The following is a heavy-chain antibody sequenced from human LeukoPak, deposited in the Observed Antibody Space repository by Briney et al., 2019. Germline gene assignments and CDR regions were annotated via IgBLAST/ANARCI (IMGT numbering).Heavy chain of an antibody. CDR3: ARGGHWGSNDAFDV. CDR1: GFTFSSYE. V-gene: IGHV3-13*01. Sequence: GGSLRLSCAASGFTFSSYEMHWVRQGLGKGLEWVSAIGTAGDTHYPDSVKGRFTVSREDANNAVYLQLSSLRAGDSAVYYCARGGHWGSNDAFDVWGQGTTVTVSS. CDR2: IGTAGDT. J-gene: IGHJ3*01. D-gene: IGHD7-27*01.